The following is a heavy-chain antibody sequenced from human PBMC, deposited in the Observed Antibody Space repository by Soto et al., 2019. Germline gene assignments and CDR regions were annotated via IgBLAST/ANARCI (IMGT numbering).Heavy chain of an antibody. Sequence: SETLSLTCVVYGGSFSGYYWSWIHQSPGKGLEWIGGINHRGSTNYNPSLESRVTISVDTSKNQFSLKLPSVTAADTAMYYCARDGFCTSTTCRVGNWFDPWGQGTLVTVSS. CDR2: INHRGST. V-gene: IGHV4-34*01. CDR1: GGSFSGYY. CDR3: ARDGFCTSTTCRVGNWFDP. D-gene: IGHD2-2*01. J-gene: IGHJ5*02.